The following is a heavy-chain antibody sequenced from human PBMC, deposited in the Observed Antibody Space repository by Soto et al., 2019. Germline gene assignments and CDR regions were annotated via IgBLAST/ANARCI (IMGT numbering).Heavy chain of an antibody. CDR2: IYHSGST. CDR3: ASGRDSSSWYFRLDYYYYGTDV. J-gene: IGHJ6*02. Sequence: NPSETLSLTCAVSGGSISSSNWWSWVRQPPGKGLEWIGEIYHSGSTDCNPSLKSRVTISVDKSKNQFSLKLSSVTAADTAVYYCASGRDSSSWYFRLDYYYYGTDVWGQGTTVTVSS. CDR1: GGSISSSNW. D-gene: IGHD6-13*01. V-gene: IGHV4-4*02.